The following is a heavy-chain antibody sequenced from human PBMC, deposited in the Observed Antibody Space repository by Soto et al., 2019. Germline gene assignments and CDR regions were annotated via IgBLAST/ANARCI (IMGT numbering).Heavy chain of an antibody. Sequence: SMNWVRQVPGKGLAWVASISSGSSDTWYADSVKGRFIISRDNAQNSRFLQMNSLRAEDTDMDCSAGAAYWGTGT. CDR3: AGAAY. CDR2: ISSGSSDT. J-gene: IGHJ1*01. V-gene: IGHV3-21*01. CDR1: S. D-gene: IGHD6-25*01.